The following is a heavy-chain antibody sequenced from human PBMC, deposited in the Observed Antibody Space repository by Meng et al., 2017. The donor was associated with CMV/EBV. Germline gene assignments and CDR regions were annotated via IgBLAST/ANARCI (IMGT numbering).Heavy chain of an antibody. CDR2: INSGGSST. Sequence: GGSLRLSCAASGFTFSNYWMPWVRQAPGKGLVWVSRINSGGSSTTYADSVKGRSTISRDNAKNTLYLQMNSLRAEDTAVYYCASIAAPGSESDFWGQGTLVTVSS. V-gene: IGHV3-74*01. CDR3: ASIAAPGSESDF. D-gene: IGHD6-13*01. CDR1: GFTFSNYW. J-gene: IGHJ4*02.